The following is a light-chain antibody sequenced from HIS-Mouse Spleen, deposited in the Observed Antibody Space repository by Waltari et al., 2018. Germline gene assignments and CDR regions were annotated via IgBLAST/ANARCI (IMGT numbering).Light chain of an antibody. CDR1: NIGSKN. CDR3: QVWDSSTVV. Sequence: SYELTQPLSVSVALGQTARITCGGNNIGSKNVHWYQQKPGQAPVLGIDRDSNRPSGIPERFYGSNSGNTATLTISRAQAGDEADYYCQVWDSSTVVFGGGTKLTVL. J-gene: IGLJ2*01. CDR2: RDS. V-gene: IGLV3-9*01.